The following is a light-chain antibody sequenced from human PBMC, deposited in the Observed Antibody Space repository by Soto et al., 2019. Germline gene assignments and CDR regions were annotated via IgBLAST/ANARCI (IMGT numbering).Light chain of an antibody. CDR3: QAWDSSTVV. J-gene: IGLJ2*01. Sequence: SYELTQPPSVSVSPGQTASITCSGDKLGDKYVCWYRQKPGQSPVLVIYQDRKRPSGIPERFSGSNSGNTATLTISGTQAMDEGDYYCQAWDSSTVVFGGGTKVTVL. CDR2: QDR. V-gene: IGLV3-1*01. CDR1: KLGDKY.